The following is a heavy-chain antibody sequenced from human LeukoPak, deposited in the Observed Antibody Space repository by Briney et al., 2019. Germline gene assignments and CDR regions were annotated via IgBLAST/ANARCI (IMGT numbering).Heavy chain of an antibody. CDR2: VRVNGRST. V-gene: IGHV3-23*01. Sequence: GGSLRLSCSASGFTLSTYDMSWVRQAPGKGLEWVSTVRVNGRSTFYADSVKGRFTISRDNSKNTLYLQLNSLRAEDTAVYYCARDSSSSNFDYWGQGTLVTVSS. J-gene: IGHJ4*02. CDR3: ARDSSSSNFDY. CDR1: GFTLSTYD. D-gene: IGHD6-13*01.